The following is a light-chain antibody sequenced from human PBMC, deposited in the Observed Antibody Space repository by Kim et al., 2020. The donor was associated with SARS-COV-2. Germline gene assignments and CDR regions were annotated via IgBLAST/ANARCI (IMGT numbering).Light chain of an antibody. V-gene: IGKV1-5*03. CDR1: QSISSW. Sequence: DIQMTQSPSTLSASVGDRVTITCRASQSISSWLAWYQQKPGKAPKLLIYKASSLESGVPSRFSGSGSGTEFTLTISNLQPDDFATYYCKQYNSYYTFGQGTKLEI. J-gene: IGKJ2*01. CDR2: KAS. CDR3: KQYNSYYT.